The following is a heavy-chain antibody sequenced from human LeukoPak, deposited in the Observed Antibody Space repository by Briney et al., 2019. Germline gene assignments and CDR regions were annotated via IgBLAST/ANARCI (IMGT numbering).Heavy chain of an antibody. Sequence: GGSPRLSCAASGFTFSSYGMHWVRQAPGKGLEWVALISFDGVKTDYADSVKGRFTISRDSSQNTLYLQMNSLRAEDTAVYYCAKDRGSSSAAYGMDVWGQGTTVTVSS. CDR1: GFTFSSYG. D-gene: IGHD6-13*01. J-gene: IGHJ6*02. V-gene: IGHV3-30*18. CDR2: ISFDGVKT. CDR3: AKDRGSSSAAYGMDV.